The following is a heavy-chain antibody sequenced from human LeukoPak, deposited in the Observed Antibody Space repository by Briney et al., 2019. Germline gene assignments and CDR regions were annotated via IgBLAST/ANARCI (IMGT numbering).Heavy chain of an antibody. CDR2: IIPILGIA. J-gene: IGHJ3*02. V-gene: IGHV1-69*04. CDR3: ARESPPREAFDI. CDR1: GGTFSSYA. Sequence: ASVKVSCKASGGTFSSYAISWVRQAPGQGLEWMGRIIPILGIANYAQKFQGRVTITADKSTSTAYMELSSLRSEDTAVYYCARESPPREAFDIWGQGTMVTVSS.